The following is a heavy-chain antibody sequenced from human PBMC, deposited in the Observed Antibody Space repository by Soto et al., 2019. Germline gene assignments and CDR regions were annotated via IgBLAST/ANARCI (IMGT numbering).Heavy chain of an antibody. CDR1: GFTVSSYH. CDR2: IYSAGSA. D-gene: IGHD2-15*01. V-gene: IGHV3-66*01. CDR3: ARDYLVIPHRVIDY. J-gene: IGHJ4*02. Sequence: GSLRLSCAASGFTVSSYHMSWVRQAPGKGLEWISVIYSAGSADFADSVKGRFTISRDNSKNTLYLQMNSLRAEDTAVYYCARDYLVIPHRVIDYWGQGTLVTVSS.